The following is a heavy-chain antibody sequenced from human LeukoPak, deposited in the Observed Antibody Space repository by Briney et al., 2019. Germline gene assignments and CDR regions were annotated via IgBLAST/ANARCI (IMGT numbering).Heavy chain of an antibody. CDR1: GFTFSSYW. D-gene: IGHD3-3*01. V-gene: IGHV3-74*01. CDR2: INSDGSST. CDR3: ASGHDFWSGSQNDYYFDY. J-gene: IGHJ4*02. Sequence: GGSLRLSCAASGFTFSSYWMHWVRHAPGKGLVWVSRINSDGSSTSYADSVKGRFTISRDNAKNTLYLQMNSLRAEDTAVYYCASGHDFWSGSQNDYYFDYWGQGTLVTVSS.